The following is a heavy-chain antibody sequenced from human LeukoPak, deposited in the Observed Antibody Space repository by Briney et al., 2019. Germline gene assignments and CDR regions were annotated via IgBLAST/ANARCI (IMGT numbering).Heavy chain of an antibody. D-gene: IGHD3-10*01. CDR3: TRARQWTYGCQDY. Sequence: GGSLRLSCAASGFTVSTYYMSWVRQAPGKGLEWVSIIYSGGSTYYADSVKGRFTISRDNSISGDNSKGTLFLQMNSLRAEDTAVYYCTRARQWTYGCQDYWGQGTLVTVSS. V-gene: IGHV3-66*01. CDR1: GFTVSTYY. CDR2: IYSGGST. J-gene: IGHJ4*02.